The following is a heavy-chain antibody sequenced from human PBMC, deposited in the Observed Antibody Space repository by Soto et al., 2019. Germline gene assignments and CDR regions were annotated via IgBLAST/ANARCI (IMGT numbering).Heavy chain of an antibody. CDR2: IYYSGST. V-gene: IGHV4-59*01. Sequence: SLSLTCTVSGGSISSYYWSWIRQPPGKGLEWIGYIYYSGSTNYNPSLKSRVTISVDTSKNQFSLKLSSVTAADTAVYYCARVAAAGYFDYWGQGTLVTVSS. J-gene: IGHJ4*02. CDR3: ARVAAAGYFDY. D-gene: IGHD6-13*01. CDR1: GGSISSYY.